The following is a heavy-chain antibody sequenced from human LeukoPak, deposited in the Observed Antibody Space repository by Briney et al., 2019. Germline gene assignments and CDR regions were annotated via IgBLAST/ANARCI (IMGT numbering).Heavy chain of an antibody. CDR3: AAVVPAVMGYFDY. CDR1: GYTFTSYG. J-gene: IGHJ4*02. D-gene: IGHD2-2*01. V-gene: IGHV1-69*13. Sequence: SVKVSCKASGYTFTSYGISWVRQAPGQGLEWMGGIVPIFGTANYAQKFQGRVTITADESTSTAYMELSSLRSEDTAVYYCAAVVPAVMGYFDYWGQGTLVTVSS. CDR2: IVPIFGTA.